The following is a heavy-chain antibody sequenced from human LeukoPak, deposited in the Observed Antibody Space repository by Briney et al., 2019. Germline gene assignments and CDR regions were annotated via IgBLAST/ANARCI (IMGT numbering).Heavy chain of an antibody. D-gene: IGHD3-22*01. V-gene: IGHV3-23*01. CDR1: GFTFSSYA. CDR2: ISGSGGST. Sequence: GGSLRLSCAASGFTFSSYAMSWVRQAPGKGLEWVSAISGSGGSTYYADPVKGRFTISRDNSKNTLYLQMNSLRAEDTAVYYCAKDWGEYYDSSGYYPLDYWGQGTLVTVSS. CDR3: AKDWGEYYDSSGYYPLDY. J-gene: IGHJ4*02.